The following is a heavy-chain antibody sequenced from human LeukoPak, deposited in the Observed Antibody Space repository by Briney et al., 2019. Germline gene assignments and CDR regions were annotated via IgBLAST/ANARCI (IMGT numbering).Heavy chain of an antibody. CDR2: ISSSSTTI. J-gene: IGHJ4*02. D-gene: IGHD1-26*01. Sequence: GGSLRLSCAASGFTFSSYSMMWVRQAPGKGLEWVSYISSSSTTIHYADSVKGRFTISRDNAKNSVYLQMNSLRAEDTAVYYCASEQSGNYYRPFDSWGQGTLVTVSS. CDR1: GFTFSSYS. CDR3: ASEQSGNYYRPFDS. V-gene: IGHV3-48*01.